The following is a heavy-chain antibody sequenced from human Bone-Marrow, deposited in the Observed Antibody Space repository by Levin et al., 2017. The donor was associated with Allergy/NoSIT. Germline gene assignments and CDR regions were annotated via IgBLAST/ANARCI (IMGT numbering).Heavy chain of an antibody. J-gene: IGHJ4*02. V-gene: IGHV3-73*01. CDR3: TLVGWGNDY. CDR2: IRSKANSYAT. D-gene: IGHD6-6*01. CDR1: GFTFSGSA. Sequence: SGGSLRLSCAASGFTFSGSAMHWVRQASGKGLEWVGRIRSKANSYATAYAASVKGRFTISRDDSKNPACLQMHILKTEEPAVYYCTLVGWGNDYWGQGTLVTVSS.